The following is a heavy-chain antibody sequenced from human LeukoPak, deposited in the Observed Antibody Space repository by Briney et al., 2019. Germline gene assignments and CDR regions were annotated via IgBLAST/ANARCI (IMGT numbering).Heavy chain of an antibody. CDR1: GYTFTGYY. J-gene: IGHJ6*02. D-gene: IGHD3-22*01. CDR2: INPNSAGT. Sequence: ASLKVSCKASGYTFTGYYMQWVRQAPGQGLEWMGWINPNSAGTNYAQKFQGRVTITRETSISTAYMELSKLKSDDTAVYYCARVLDSSGYSKTSYYGMDVWRQGTTVTVSS. V-gene: IGHV1-2*02. CDR3: ARVLDSSGYSKTSYYGMDV.